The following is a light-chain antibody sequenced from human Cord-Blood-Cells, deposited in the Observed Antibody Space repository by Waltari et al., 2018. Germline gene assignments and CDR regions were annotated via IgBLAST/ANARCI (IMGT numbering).Light chain of an antibody. Sequence: EIVLTQSPATLSLSPGERATLPCRASQSVSSYLAWYQQKPGQAPRLLSYDASNRATGIPARFSGSGSGTDFTLTISSLEPEDFAVYYCQQRSNWPPRFTFGPGTKVDIK. CDR3: QQRSNWPPRFT. V-gene: IGKV3-11*01. J-gene: IGKJ3*01. CDR1: QSVSSY. CDR2: DAS.